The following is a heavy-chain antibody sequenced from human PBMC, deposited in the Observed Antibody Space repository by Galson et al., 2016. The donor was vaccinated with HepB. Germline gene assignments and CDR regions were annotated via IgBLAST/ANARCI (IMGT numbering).Heavy chain of an antibody. CDR1: GGTFSTYS. V-gene: IGHV1-69*13. Sequence: SVKVSCKASGGTFSTYSISWVRQAPGQGLEWMGGIIPIFGTANYAQKFQGRVTIIADESTSTSYMELSSLRSEDTAVYYCASKSFSSSWFIGMDVWGQGTTVTVSS. CDR2: IIPIFGTA. D-gene: IGHD6-13*01. J-gene: IGHJ6*02. CDR3: ASKSFSSSWFIGMDV.